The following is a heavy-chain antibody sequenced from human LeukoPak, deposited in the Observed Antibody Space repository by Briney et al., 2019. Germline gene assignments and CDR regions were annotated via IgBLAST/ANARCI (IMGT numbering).Heavy chain of an antibody. J-gene: IGHJ4*02. CDR2: INPNSGGT. D-gene: IGHD6-13*01. CDR1: GYTFTGYY. V-gene: IGHV1-2*02. Sequence: GASVKVSFKASGYTFTGYYMHWVRQAPGQGLEWMGWINPNSGGTNYAQKFQGRVTMTRDTSISTAYMELSRLRSDDTAVYYCARGKYSSSWYGSYFDYWGQGTLVTVSS. CDR3: ARGKYSSSWYGSYFDY.